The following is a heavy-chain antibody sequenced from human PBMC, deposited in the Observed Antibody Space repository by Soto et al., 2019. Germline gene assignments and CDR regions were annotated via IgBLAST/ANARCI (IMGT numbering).Heavy chain of an antibody. D-gene: IGHD4-17*01. CDR2: INGDGSST. V-gene: IGHV3-74*03. J-gene: IGHJ4*02. CDR1: GFTFSSYW. CDR3: ARGGYSDYARGLDY. Sequence: EVQLVESGGGLVQPGGSLRLSCAASGFTFSSYWMHWVRQAPGTGLVWVSRINGDGSSTTYADSVKGRFAISRDNAKNTLYLQVNSLRAEDTAVYYCARGGYSDYARGLDYWGLGILVTVSS.